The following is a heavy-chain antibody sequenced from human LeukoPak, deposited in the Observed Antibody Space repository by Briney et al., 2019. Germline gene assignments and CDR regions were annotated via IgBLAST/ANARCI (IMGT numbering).Heavy chain of an antibody. CDR1: GGSISSYY. Sequence: PSETLSLTCTVSGGSISSYYWSWIRQPPGKGLEWIGYICYSGSTNYNPSLKSRVTISVDTSKNQFSLKLSSVTAADTAVYYCARQDSGWPNWFDPWGQGTLVPVSS. J-gene: IGHJ5*02. CDR2: ICYSGST. D-gene: IGHD6-19*01. CDR3: ARQDSGWPNWFDP. V-gene: IGHV4-59*08.